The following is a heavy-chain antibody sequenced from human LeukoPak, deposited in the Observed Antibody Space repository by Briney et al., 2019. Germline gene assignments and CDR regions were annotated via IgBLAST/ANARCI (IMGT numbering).Heavy chain of an antibody. V-gene: IGHV5-51*01. CDR1: GYNFATSW. CDR3: VRRGYSYEYDAGDL. Sequence: GESLKISCKTSGYNFATSWIGWVRQMPGEGLEWMGIIYPSDSNTRYSPSFQGQVTISADKSISTAYLQWSSLKASDTAMYYCVRRGYSYEYDAGDLWGQGTLVTVSP. CDR2: IYPSDSNT. D-gene: IGHD5-18*01. J-gene: IGHJ5*02.